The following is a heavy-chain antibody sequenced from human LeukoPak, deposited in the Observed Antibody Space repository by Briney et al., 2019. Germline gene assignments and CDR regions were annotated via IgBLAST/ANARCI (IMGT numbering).Heavy chain of an antibody. V-gene: IGHV3-30*02. D-gene: IGHD6-13*01. CDR2: IQYDGSYK. CDR1: GFTFSFFG. J-gene: IGHJ5*02. CDR3: AKNPRSYSSSSNWFDP. Sequence: GGSLRLSCATSGFTFSFFGMHWVRQAPGKGLEWVAFIQYDGSYKFYADSVQGRFSISRDNSKNTLYLQMNSLRAEDTAVYYCAKNPRSYSSSSNWFDPWGQGTLVTVSS.